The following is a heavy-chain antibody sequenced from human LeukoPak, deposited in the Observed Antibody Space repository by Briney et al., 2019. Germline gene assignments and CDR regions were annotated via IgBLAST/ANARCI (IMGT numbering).Heavy chain of an antibody. V-gene: IGHV4-61*02. Sequence: SETLSHTCTVSGCSISSGSPYWSWIRQPAGKGLECIGRIYTSGSTYYNPSLKGRVSISVDTSKNQFSLKLTSVTAADTAVYYCARDASSWPYFDHWGQGTLVAVSS. J-gene: IGHJ4*02. CDR1: GCSISSGSPY. CDR2: IYTSGST. CDR3: ARDASSWPYFDH. D-gene: IGHD6-13*01.